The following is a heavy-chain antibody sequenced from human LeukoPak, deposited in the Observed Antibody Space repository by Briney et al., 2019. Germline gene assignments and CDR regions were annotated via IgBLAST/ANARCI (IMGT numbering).Heavy chain of an antibody. V-gene: IGHV3-23*01. CDR3: GKAPVTTFSGAYCYPFDY. Sequence: GGSLRLSCAASGFTLSSYAMSWVRQAPGKGLEWVSDISFSGNTYHAHSVKGRFTISRDSSKNQLSLQLNTLSAGDPAVYYCGKAPVTTFSGAYCYPFDYWSQGTLVTVSS. CDR2: ISFSGNT. J-gene: IGHJ4*02. D-gene: IGHD2-21*01. CDR1: GFTLSSYA.